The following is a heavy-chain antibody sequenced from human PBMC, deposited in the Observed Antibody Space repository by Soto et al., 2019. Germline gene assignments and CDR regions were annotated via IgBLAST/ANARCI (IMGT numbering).Heavy chain of an antibody. Sequence: PSETLSLPCAVYGGSFSRYYWSWIRQPPGKGLDWIGEINHSGSTNYNPSLTSRVTISVDTSKNQFSLKLSSVTAADTVVYYCARGGGGAPRPTPLSYFDYWGQGTLVTVSS. CDR2: INHSGST. CDR3: ARGGGGAPRPTPLSYFDY. J-gene: IGHJ4*02. D-gene: IGHD2-15*01. CDR1: GGSFSRYY. V-gene: IGHV4-34*01.